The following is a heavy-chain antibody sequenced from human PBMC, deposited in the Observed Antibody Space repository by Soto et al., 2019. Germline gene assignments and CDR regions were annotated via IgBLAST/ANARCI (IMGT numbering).Heavy chain of an antibody. J-gene: IGHJ4*02. D-gene: IGHD3-22*01. CDR3: ARFGTSYDTSGFLY. Sequence: EVQLVESGGGLVQPGGSLRLSCAASGFTFGSHWMHWVRQAPGKGLVYVSRISSGGTTTNYAGSVKGRFTISRDNARNTLYLQMNSLRVEDTAVYYCARFGTSYDTSGFLYWGQGTPVTVSS. CDR2: ISSGGTTT. CDR1: GFTFGSHW. V-gene: IGHV3-74*01.